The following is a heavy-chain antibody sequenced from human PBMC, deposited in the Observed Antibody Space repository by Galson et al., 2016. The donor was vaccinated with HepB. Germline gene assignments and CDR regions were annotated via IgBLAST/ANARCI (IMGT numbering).Heavy chain of an antibody. V-gene: IGHV3-23*01. J-gene: IGHJ4*02. D-gene: IGHD1-26*01. CDR2: ISHSGRNT. Sequence: SLRLSCAASGFTFSTYAMSWVRQAPGKGLGWVSVISHSGRNTFHADSVKGRFTIPRDNSRNTLSLQMNSLRAEATAVYYCAIWEWGLPPCWGQGTLVAVSS. CDR3: AIWEWGLPPC. CDR1: GFTFSTYA.